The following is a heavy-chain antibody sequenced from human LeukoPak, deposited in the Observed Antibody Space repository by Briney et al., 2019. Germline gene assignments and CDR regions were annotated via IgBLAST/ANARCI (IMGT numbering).Heavy chain of an antibody. CDR2: ISAYNGNT. D-gene: IGHD6-19*01. Sequence: ASVKVSCKASGYTFTKYGITWVRQAPGQGLEWMGWISAYNGNTNYAQKLQGRVTMTTDTSTSTAYMELRSLRSDDTAVYYCARDGDGYSSGWPDAFDIWGQGTMVTVSS. CDR1: GYTFTKYG. V-gene: IGHV1-18*01. J-gene: IGHJ3*02. CDR3: ARDGDGYSSGWPDAFDI.